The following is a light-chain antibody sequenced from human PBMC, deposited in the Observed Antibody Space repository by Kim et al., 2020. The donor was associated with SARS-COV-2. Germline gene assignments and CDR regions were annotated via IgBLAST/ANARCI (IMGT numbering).Light chain of an antibody. CDR1: GGSIASNY. V-gene: IGLV6-57*03. CDR2: EDN. Sequence: GKTISIACTRSGGSIASNYVQWYQQRPGSAPTTVIYEDNQRPAGVPDRFSGSIGSSSTSASLTISGLKTEDEADYYCQSYDSSNWVFGGGTQLTVL. CDR3: QSYDSSNWV. J-gene: IGLJ3*02.